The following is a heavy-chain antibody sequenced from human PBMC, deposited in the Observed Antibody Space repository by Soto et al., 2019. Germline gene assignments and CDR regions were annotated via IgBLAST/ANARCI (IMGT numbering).Heavy chain of an antibody. D-gene: IGHD3-22*01. CDR2: INSDESTT. Sequence: EVQLVESGGGLVQPGGSLRLSCAASGFTFRSYWMHWVRQVPGKGLVWVSRINSDESTTSYADSVKGRFTISRDNAKNTVYLQMNSLRAEDTAVYYCVRPRYDDSGTPFDYWGQGTLVTVSS. V-gene: IGHV3-74*01. J-gene: IGHJ4*02. CDR1: GFTFRSYW. CDR3: VRPRYDDSGTPFDY.